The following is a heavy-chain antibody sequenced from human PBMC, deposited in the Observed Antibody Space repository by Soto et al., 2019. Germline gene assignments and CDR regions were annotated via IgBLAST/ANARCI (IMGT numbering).Heavy chain of an antibody. CDR2: ISSSSSYI. Sequence: GSLRLSCAASGFTFSSYSMNWVRQAPGKGLEWVSSISSSSSYIYYADPVKGRFTISRDNAKNSLYLQMNSLRAEDTAVYYCARDGTAMAYYYYYYGMDVWGQGTTVTVSS. CDR3: ARDGTAMAYYYYYYGMDV. D-gene: IGHD5-18*01. J-gene: IGHJ6*02. V-gene: IGHV3-21*01. CDR1: GFTFSSYS.